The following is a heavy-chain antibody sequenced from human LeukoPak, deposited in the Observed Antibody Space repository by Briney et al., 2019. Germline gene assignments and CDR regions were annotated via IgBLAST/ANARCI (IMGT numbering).Heavy chain of an antibody. CDR3: ARSPDCSSTSCPHWFDP. J-gene: IGHJ5*02. V-gene: IGHV1-18*01. CDR2: ISAYNGNT. CDR1: GYTFTSYG. D-gene: IGHD2-2*01. Sequence: WASVKVSCKASGYTFTSYGISWVRRAPGQGLEWMGWISAYNGNTNYAQKLQGRVTMTTDTSTSTAYMELRSLRSDDTAVYYCARSPDCSSTSCPHWFDPWGQGTLVTVSS.